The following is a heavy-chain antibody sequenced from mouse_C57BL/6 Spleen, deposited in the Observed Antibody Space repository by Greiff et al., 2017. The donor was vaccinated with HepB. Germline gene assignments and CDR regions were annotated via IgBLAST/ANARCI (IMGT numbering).Heavy chain of an antibody. CDR2: INFDGSST. V-gene: IGHV5-16*01. Sequence: EVQRVESEGGLVQPGSSMKLSCTASGFTFSDYYMAWVRQVPEKGLEWVANINFDGSSTYYLDSLKSRFIISRDNAKNILYLQMSSQKSEDTATYYCARVGDWYVDVWGTGTTVTVSS. J-gene: IGHJ1*03. CDR1: GFTFSDYY. CDR3: ARVGDWYVDV.